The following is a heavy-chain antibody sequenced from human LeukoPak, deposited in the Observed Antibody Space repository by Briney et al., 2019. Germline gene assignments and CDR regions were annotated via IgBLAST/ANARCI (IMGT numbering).Heavy chain of an antibody. Sequence: GRSLRLSCAASVFIFSSYAMHWVRQAPGKVLEWVAVISYDGSNKYYADSVKGRFTISRDNSKNTLYLQMNSLRAEDTAFYFRARYGIRYSGYDIDYWGQGTLVTVSS. J-gene: IGHJ4*02. CDR1: VFIFSSYA. D-gene: IGHD5-12*01. CDR3: ARYGIRYSGYDIDY. V-gene: IGHV3-30-3*01. CDR2: ISYDGSNK.